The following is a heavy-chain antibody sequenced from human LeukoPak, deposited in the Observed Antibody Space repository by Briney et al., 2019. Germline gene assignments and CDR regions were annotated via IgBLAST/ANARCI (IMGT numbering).Heavy chain of an antibody. CDR3: ARGDRSSWFNFDY. J-gene: IGHJ4*02. CDR2: IDSSGGTI. V-gene: IGHV3-48*03. D-gene: IGHD6-13*01. Sequence: QPGGSLRLSCAASGFTFSTYEMNWVRQAPGKGLEWVSYIDSSGGTIFYADSVKGRFTISRDNAKNSLYLQMNSLRAEDTAVYYCARGDRSSWFNFDYWGQGTLVTVSS. CDR1: GFTFSTYE.